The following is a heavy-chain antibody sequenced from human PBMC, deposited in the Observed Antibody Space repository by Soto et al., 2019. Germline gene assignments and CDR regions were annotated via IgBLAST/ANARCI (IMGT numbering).Heavy chain of an antibody. CDR1: GFTFSSYA. D-gene: IGHD5-12*01. CDR3: AMMYTVARLFDY. V-gene: IGHV3-23*01. J-gene: IGHJ4*02. CDR2: VSGSGGST. Sequence: GGSLRLSCAASGFTFSSYAMSWVRQAPGKGLEWVSAVSGSGGSTCYADSVKGRFTISRDNSKNTLYLQMNSLRAEDTAVYYCAMMYTVARLFDYWGQGTLVTVSS.